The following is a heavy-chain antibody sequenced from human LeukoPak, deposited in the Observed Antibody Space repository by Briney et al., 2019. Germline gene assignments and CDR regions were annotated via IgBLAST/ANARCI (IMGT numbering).Heavy chain of an antibody. Sequence: GGSLRLSCVASGFTFTKCAMSWIRQAPGKGLEWVAIITATGDTAYYADSAKGRFTISRDNSRNTVYMQMDSLRAEDTAIYYCAGDRNSDWYSPLDYWGQGSQVTVSP. CDR3: AGDRNSDWYSPLDY. V-gene: IGHV3-23*01. CDR2: ITATGDTA. D-gene: IGHD6-19*01. CDR1: GFTFTKCA. J-gene: IGHJ4*02.